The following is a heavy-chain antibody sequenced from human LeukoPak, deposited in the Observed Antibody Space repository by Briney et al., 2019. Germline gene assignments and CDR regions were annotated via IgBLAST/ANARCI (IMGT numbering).Heavy chain of an antibody. CDR3: AREGGALMDHYSLRY. Sequence: ASVTVSCKASGYTFTSYYMHWVRQAPGQGLEWMGIINPSGGSTSYAQKFQGRVTMTRDTSTSTVYMELSSLRSEDTAVYYCAREGGALMDHYSLRYWGQGTLVTVSS. CDR1: GYTFTSYY. CDR2: INPSGGST. V-gene: IGHV1-46*01. D-gene: IGHD2-15*01. J-gene: IGHJ4*02.